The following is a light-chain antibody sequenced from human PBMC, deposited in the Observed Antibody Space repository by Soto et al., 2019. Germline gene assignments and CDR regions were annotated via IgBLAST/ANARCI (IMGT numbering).Light chain of an antibody. V-gene: IGLV2-14*01. J-gene: IGLJ2*01. CDR1: SSDVGGYNY. CDR2: DVS. CDR3: SSYASSSTPHVV. Sequence: QSALTQPASVSGSPGQSITISCTGTSSDVGGYNYVSWYQQDPGKAPKLMIYDVSNRPSGVSNRFSGSKSGNTASLTTSGLQAEDEADYYCSSYASSSTPHVVFGGGTKLTVL.